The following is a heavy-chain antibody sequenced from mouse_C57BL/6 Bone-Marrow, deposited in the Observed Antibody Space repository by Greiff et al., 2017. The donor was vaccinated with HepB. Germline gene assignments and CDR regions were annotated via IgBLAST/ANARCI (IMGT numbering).Heavy chain of an antibody. CDR3: TRFYDYDNAMDY. V-gene: IGHV5-17*02. CDR1: GFTFSSFG. CDR2: INSGSSTI. J-gene: IGHJ4*01. D-gene: IGHD2-4*01. Sequence: EVQLVESGGGLVQPGGSRKLSCAASGFTFSSFGMHWVRQAPEKGLEWVAYINSGSSTIYYADTVKGRFTVSRDNPKNILFLQMTSLRSEDTALYYCTRFYDYDNAMDYWGQGTSVTDSS.